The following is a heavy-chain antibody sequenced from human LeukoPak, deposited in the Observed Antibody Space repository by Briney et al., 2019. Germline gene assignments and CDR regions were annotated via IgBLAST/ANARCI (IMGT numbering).Heavy chain of an antibody. V-gene: IGHV3-74*01. J-gene: IGHJ6*02. CDR3: AKRQQLVHYYYYGMDV. Sequence: GGSLRLSCAASGFTFSNYWMHWVRQAPGKGLVWVSRINSDGSSRNYADSVKGRFTISRDNAKNTLYLQMNSLRAEDTAVYYCAKRQQLVHYYYYGMDVWGQGTTVTVSS. CDR2: INSDGSSR. D-gene: IGHD6-13*01. CDR1: GFTFSNYW.